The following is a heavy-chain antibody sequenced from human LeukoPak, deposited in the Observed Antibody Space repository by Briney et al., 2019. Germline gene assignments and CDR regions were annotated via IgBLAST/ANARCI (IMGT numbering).Heavy chain of an antibody. CDR2: IYPGDSDT. CDR1: GYTFSSYW. V-gene: IGHV5-51*01. D-gene: IGHD3-22*01. J-gene: IGHJ4*02. Sequence: GESLKISCKGSGYTFSSYWIGWVRQVPGKGLEWMGIIYPGDSDTRYSPSFQGQVTISADKSISTAYLQWSSLKASDTAMYYCARLRDSSGYFDYWGQGTLVTVSS. CDR3: ARLRDSSGYFDY.